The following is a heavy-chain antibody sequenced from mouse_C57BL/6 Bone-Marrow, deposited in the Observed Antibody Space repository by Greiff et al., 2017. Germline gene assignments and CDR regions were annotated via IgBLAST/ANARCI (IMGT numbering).Heavy chain of an antibody. CDR1: GYTFTSYW. Sequence: VQLQQSGAELVKPGASVKMSCKASGYTFTSYWITWVKQRPGQGLEWIGDIYPGSGSTNYNEKFKSKATLTVDTSSSTAYMQLSSLTSEDSAVYYCARSKWLLRPWFAYWGQGTLVTVSA. V-gene: IGHV1-55*01. CDR2: IYPGSGST. J-gene: IGHJ3*01. D-gene: IGHD2-3*01. CDR3: ARSKWLLRPWFAY.